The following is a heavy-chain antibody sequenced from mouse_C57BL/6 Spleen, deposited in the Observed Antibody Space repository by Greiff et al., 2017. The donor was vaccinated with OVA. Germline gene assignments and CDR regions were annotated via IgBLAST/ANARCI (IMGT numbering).Heavy chain of an antibody. Sequence: EVQLMESGGGLVKPGGSLTLSCAASGFTFSSYAMSWVRQTPEKRLEWVATISDGGSYTYYPDNVTGRFTISRDNAKNNLYLQMSHLKSEDTAMYYCARDPGGYFDYWGQGTTLTVSS. CDR1: GFTFSSYA. J-gene: IGHJ2*01. V-gene: IGHV5-4*01. CDR2: ISDGGSYT. CDR3: ARDPGGYFDY.